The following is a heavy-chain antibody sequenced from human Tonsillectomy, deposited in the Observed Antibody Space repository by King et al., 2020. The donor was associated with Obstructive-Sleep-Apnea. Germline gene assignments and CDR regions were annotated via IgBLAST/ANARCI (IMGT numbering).Heavy chain of an antibody. CDR1: GGSISSSSYY. CDR2: IYYSGST. V-gene: IGHV4-39*07. J-gene: IGHJ4*02. CDR3: AGDRPVLAINRYGKGCADY. Sequence: QLQESGPGLVKPSETLSLTCTVSGGSISSSSYYWGWIRQPPGKGLEWIGSIYYSGSTYYNPSLKSRVTISVDTSKNQFSLKLSSVTAADPAVYYCAGDRPVLAINRYGKGCADYWGQGTLVTVSS. D-gene: IGHD5-18*01.